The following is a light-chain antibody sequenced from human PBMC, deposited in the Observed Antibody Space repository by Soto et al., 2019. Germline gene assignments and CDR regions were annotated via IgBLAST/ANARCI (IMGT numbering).Light chain of an antibody. CDR2: DVS. Sequence: QSVLTQPASVSGSPGQSITISCTGTSSDVGGYNYVSWYQQHPGKAPKVMIYDVSHRPSGVSNRFSGSKSGNTASLIISGLQAEDEADYYCSSYTSSSTPYVFGTVTKVTVL. V-gene: IGLV2-14*01. J-gene: IGLJ1*01. CDR1: SSDVGGYNY. CDR3: SSYTSSSTPYV.